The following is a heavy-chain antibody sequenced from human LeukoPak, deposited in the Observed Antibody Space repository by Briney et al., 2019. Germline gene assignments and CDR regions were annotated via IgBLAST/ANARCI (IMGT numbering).Heavy chain of an antibody. D-gene: IGHD3-3*01. CDR1: GGSISSSNW. J-gene: IGHJ3*02. Sequence: SGTLSLTCAVSGGSISSSNWWSWVRQPPGKGLEWIGEIYHSGSTNYNPSLKSRVTISVDKSKNQFSLKLSSVTAADTAVYYCARRVYYDFWSSSDAFDIWGQGTMVTVSS. V-gene: IGHV4-4*02. CDR3: ARRVYYDFWSSSDAFDI. CDR2: IYHSGST.